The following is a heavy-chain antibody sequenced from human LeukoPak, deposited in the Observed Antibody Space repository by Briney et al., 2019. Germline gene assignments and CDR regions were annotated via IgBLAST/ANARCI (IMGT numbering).Heavy chain of an antibody. CDR2: ISYDGSNK. D-gene: IGHD3-22*01. J-gene: IGHJ4*02. V-gene: IGHV3-30-3*01. Sequence: PGRSLRLSCAASGFTFSSYAMHWVRQAPGKGLEWVAVISYDGSNKYYADSVKGRFTISRDNSKNTLYLQMSSLRAEDTAVYYCAKAGYYYDSSGYYYSDYFDYWGQGTLVTVSS. CDR1: GFTFSSYA. CDR3: AKAGYYYDSSGYYYSDYFDY.